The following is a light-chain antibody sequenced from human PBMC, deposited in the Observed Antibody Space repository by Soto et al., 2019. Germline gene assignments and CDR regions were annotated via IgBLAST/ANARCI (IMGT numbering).Light chain of an antibody. CDR1: SSDVGSYNY. CDR2: DVS. Sequence: QSVLTQPASVSGSPGQSITISCTGTSSDVGSYNYVSWYQQDPGKAPKLIFYDVSNRPSGVSDRFSVSKSGNTASLTISNLQAEDEAAYYCGSYTNSGTYDFATGTKVTVL. CDR3: GSYTNSGTYD. V-gene: IGLV2-14*01. J-gene: IGLJ1*01.